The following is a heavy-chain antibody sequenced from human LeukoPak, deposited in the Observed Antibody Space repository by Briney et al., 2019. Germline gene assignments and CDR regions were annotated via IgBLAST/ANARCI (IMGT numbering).Heavy chain of an antibody. V-gene: IGHV3-30*04. CDR1: GFTLSNYA. CDR2: ISYDGSSK. CDR3: AKEVPYYDILTGYPDV. J-gene: IGHJ6*04. D-gene: IGHD3-9*01. Sequence: GGSLRLSCAASGFTLSNYAMNWVRQAPGKGLEWVAVISYDGSSKYYADSVKGRFTISRDNSKNTLYLQMNSLRAEDTAVYYCAKEVPYYDILTGYPDVWGKGTTVTISS.